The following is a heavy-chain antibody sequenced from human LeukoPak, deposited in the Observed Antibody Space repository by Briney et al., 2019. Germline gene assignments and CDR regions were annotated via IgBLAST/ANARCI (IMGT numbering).Heavy chain of an antibody. V-gene: IGHV3-11*06. CDR2: ISSSSSYT. J-gene: IGHJ4*02. CDR1: GFTFSDYY. CDR3: APYSSRSRAFDY. Sequence: GGSLRLSCAASGFTFSDYYMSWIRQAPGKGLEWVSYISSSSSYTNYADSVKGRFTISRDNAKNSLYLQMNSLRAEDTAVYDCAPYSSRSRAFDYWGQGTLVTVSS. D-gene: IGHD6-13*01.